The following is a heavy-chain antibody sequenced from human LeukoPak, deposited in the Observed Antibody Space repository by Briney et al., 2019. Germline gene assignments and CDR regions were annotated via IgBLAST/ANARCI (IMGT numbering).Heavy chain of an antibody. CDR1: GYSISSGYY. V-gene: IGHV4-38-2*02. D-gene: IGHD6-6*01. CDR2: IYHSGST. CDR3: ARDGSSSSIDY. Sequence: SETLSLTCTVSGYSISSGYYWGWIRPPPGKGLEWTGSIYHSGSTYYNPSLKSRVTISVDTSKNQFSLKLSSVTAADTAVYYCARDGSSSSIDYWGQGTLVTVSS. J-gene: IGHJ4*02.